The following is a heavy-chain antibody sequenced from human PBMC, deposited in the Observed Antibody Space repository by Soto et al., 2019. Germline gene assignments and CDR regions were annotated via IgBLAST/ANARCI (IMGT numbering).Heavy chain of an antibody. CDR3: TRRYNGTDNYFDC. CDR2: SYYSGTT. J-gene: IGHJ4*02. V-gene: IGHV4-39*01. Sequence: SENLSLTCTVSGASISVHSYYWTWIRQPPGKGLEWIGSSYYSGTTYFNPSLKSRATISVDTSKNQFSLRLTSVTAADTAIYYWTRRYNGTDNYFDCSGPGSLVTVYS. D-gene: IGHD1-26*01. CDR1: GASISVHSYY.